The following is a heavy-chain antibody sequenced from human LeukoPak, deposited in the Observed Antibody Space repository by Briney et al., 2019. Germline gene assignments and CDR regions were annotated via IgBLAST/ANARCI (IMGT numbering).Heavy chain of an antibody. CDR3: ARSAYYDFWSGYFPYYYYYYMDV. D-gene: IGHD3-3*01. Sequence: PGGSLRLSCAASGFTFSSYAMHWVRQAPGKGLEWVAVISYDGSNKYYADSVKGRFTISRDNAKNSLYLQMNSLRAEDTAVYYCARSAYYDFWSGYFPYYYYYYMDVWAKGPRSPSP. CDR1: GFTFSSYA. V-gene: IGHV3-30-3*01. J-gene: IGHJ6*03. CDR2: ISYDGSNK.